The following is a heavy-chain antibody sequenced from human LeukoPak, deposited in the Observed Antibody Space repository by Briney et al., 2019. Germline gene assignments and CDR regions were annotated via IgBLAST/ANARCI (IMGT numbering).Heavy chain of an antibody. J-gene: IGHJ5*02. Sequence: GGSLRLSCAASGFTFSSYAMSWVRQAPGEGLEWVSAISGSGGSTYYADSVKGRFTISRDNSKNTLYLQMNSLRAEDTAVYYCAKRPSWILGAAGLSWGQGTLVTVSS. V-gene: IGHV3-23*01. CDR2: ISGSGGST. CDR1: GFTFSSYA. CDR3: AKRPSWILGAAGLS. D-gene: IGHD3-3*01.